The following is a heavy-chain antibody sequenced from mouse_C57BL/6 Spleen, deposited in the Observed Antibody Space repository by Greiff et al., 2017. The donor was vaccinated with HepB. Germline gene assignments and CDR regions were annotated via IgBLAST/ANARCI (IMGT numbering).Heavy chain of an antibody. J-gene: IGHJ1*03. V-gene: IGHV1-82*01. CDR2: IYPGDGDT. CDR1: GYAFSSSW. CDR3: AREGDITTVVAKYFDV. Sequence: QVQLQQSGPELVKPGASVKISCKASGYAFSSSWMNWVKQRPGKGLEWIGRIYPGDGDTNYNGKFKGKATLTADKSSSTAYMQLSSLTSEDSAVYFCAREGDITTVVAKYFDVWGTGTTVTVSS. D-gene: IGHD1-1*01.